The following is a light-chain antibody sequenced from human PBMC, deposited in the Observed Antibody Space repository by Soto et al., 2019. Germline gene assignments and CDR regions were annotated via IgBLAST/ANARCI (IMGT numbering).Light chain of an antibody. CDR1: QSVSSY. CDR2: DAS. J-gene: IGKJ1*01. V-gene: IGKV3-11*01. CDR3: QQYGSLSWT. Sequence: EIVLTQSPATLSLTPGERATLSCRASQSVSSYLAWYQQKPGQAPRLLIYDASTRATGIPARFSGSGSGTDFLPTIGSLSAEDGAVHCWQQYGSLSWTFGQGTKVDI.